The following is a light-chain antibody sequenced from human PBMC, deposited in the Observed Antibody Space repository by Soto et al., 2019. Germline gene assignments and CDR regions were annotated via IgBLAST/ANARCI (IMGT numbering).Light chain of an antibody. V-gene: IGLV2-14*01. CDR2: EVS. J-gene: IGLJ3*02. CDR1: SSDVGDYNY. Sequence: QSALTQPASVSGSPGQSITISCTGTSSDVGDYNYVSWYQQHPGKAPKVMIYEVSNRPSGVSNRFSGSKSGNTASLTISGLQAEDEADYYRSSYSSTLGWVFGGGTKLTVL. CDR3: SSYSSTLGWV.